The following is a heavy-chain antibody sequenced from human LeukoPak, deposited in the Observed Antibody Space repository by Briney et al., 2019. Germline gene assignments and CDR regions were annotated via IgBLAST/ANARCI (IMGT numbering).Heavy chain of an antibody. CDR1: GYTFTSYD. CDR3: ATDFRYYMDV. D-gene: IGHD3-3*01. J-gene: IGHJ6*03. CDR2: MNTNSGNT. Sequence: GASVKVSCKASGYTFTSYDINWVRQATGQGLEWMGWMNTNSGNTGYAQKLQGRVTMTRNTSISTAYMELSSLRSEDTAVYYCATDFRYYMDVWGKGTTVTVSS. V-gene: IGHV1-8*01.